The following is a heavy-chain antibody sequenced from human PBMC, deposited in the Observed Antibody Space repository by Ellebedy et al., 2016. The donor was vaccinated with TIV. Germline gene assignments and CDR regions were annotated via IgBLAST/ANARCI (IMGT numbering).Heavy chain of an antibody. D-gene: IGHD1/OR15-1a*01. V-gene: IGHV5-51*01. CDR2: IYPGDSDA. Sequence: PGGSLRLSCQGSGYTFSSHWIARVRQKPGKGLEWMGMIYPGDSDARYSPSFQGQVTISGDKSINTAYLQWSSLEASDTAVYYCARYDKGTTNWYKGGSPLDIWGQGTMITVSA. CDR3: ARYDKGTTNWYKGGSPLDI. CDR1: GYTFSSHW. J-gene: IGHJ3*02.